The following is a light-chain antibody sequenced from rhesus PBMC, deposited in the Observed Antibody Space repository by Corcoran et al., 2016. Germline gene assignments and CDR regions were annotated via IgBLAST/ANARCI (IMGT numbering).Light chain of an antibody. CDR1: QGISSY. Sequence: DIQMTQSPSSLSASVGDTVTIPCRASQGISSYLNWFQQKPGKAPKLLLDAASSLERGVPSRFSGSGSVTDFTLTISRLQPEDVVVYYCLQYNSYPCSFGQGTKVEIK. V-gene: IGKV1-28*02. CDR2: AAS. CDR3: LQYNSYPCS. J-gene: IGKJ2*01.